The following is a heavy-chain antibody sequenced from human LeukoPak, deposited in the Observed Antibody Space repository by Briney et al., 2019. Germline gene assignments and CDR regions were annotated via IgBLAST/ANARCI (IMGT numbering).Heavy chain of an antibody. V-gene: IGHV3-23*01. Sequence: GGSLRLSCAASGFTFSSYAMSWVRQAPGKGLEWVSAISGSGGSTYYADSVKGRFTISRDNSKNTLYLQMNSLRAEDTAVYYCAKAYFAMVRGPYDYWGQGTLVTVSS. CDR2: ISGSGGST. CDR3: AKAYFAMVRGPYDY. J-gene: IGHJ4*02. D-gene: IGHD3-10*01. CDR1: GFTFSSYA.